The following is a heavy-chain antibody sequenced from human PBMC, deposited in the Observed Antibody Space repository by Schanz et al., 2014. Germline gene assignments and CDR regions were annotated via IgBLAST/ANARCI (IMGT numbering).Heavy chain of an antibody. CDR1: GFTFSNYA. Sequence: QVQLVESGGGVVQPGRSLRLSCAASGFTFSNYAMHWVRQSPGKGLEWVAVISYDEATKHYADSVKGRFTISRDNSKNTLYLEMTSLRVEDTAVYYCARFLARYQYYGVDVWGQGTTVIVSS. CDR2: ISYDEATK. V-gene: IGHV3-30*04. CDR3: ARFLARYQYYGVDV. J-gene: IGHJ6*02. D-gene: IGHD3-3*01.